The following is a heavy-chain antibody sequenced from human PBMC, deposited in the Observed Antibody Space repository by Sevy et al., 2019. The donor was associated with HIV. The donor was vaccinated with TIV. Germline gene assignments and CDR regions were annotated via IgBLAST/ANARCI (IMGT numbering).Heavy chain of an antibody. CDR1: GFTFSSYA. CDR2: ISGSGGST. J-gene: IGHJ4*02. CDR3: AKDLMDRGVMENMVPSWDY. D-gene: IGHD3-10*01. V-gene: IGHV3-23*01. Sequence: GGSLRLSCAASGFTFSSYAMSWVRQAPGKGLEWVSAISGSGGSTYYEDSVKGRFTISRDNSKNTLYLQMNSLRAEDTAVYYCAKDLMDRGVMENMVPSWDYWGQGTLVTVSS.